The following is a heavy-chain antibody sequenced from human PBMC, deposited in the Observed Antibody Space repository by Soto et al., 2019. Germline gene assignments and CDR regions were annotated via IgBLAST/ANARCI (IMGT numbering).Heavy chain of an antibody. CDR3: ARVSDAWARITGTWDNWFDP. CDR2: IIPIFGTA. D-gene: IGHD1-20*01. Sequence: ASVKVSCKASGGTFSSYAISWVRQAPGQGLEWMGGIIPIFGTANYAQKFQGRVTITADESMSTAYMDLSSLRSEDTAVYYCARVSDAWARITGTWDNWFDPWGQGTLVTVSS. V-gene: IGHV1-69*13. CDR1: GGTFSSYA. J-gene: IGHJ5*02.